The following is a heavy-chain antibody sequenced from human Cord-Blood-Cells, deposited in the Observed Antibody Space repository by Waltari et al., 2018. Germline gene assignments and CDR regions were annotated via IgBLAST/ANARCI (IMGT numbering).Heavy chain of an antibody. Sequence: QVQLVESGGGVVQPGRSLRLSCAASGFTFSSYGMHWVRQAPGKGLEWVAVISYDGSNKYYADSVKGRFTSSRDNSKNTLYLQMNSLRAEDTAVYYCAKDVGTGDDYWGQGTLVTVSS. D-gene: IGHD7-27*01. CDR2: ISYDGSNK. CDR3: AKDVGTGDDY. V-gene: IGHV3-30*18. CDR1: GFTFSSYG. J-gene: IGHJ4*02.